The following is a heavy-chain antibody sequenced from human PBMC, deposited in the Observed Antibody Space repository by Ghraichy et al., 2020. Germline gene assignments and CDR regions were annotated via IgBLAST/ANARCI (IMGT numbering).Heavy chain of an antibody. CDR1: GGSISSYY. V-gene: IGHV4-59*01. Sequence: SETQSLTCTVSGGSISSYYWSWIRQPPGKGLEWIGYIYYSGSTNYNPSLKSRVTISVDTSKNQFSLKLSSVTAADTAVYYCARVGGGWLQLYYFDYWGQGTLVTVSS. D-gene: IGHD5-24*01. J-gene: IGHJ4*02. CDR3: ARVGGGWLQLYYFDY. CDR2: IYYSGST.